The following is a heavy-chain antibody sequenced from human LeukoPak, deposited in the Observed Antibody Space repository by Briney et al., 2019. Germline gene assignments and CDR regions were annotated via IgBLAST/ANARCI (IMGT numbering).Heavy chain of an antibody. CDR2: ISGSGGST. CDR1: GFTFSSYA. CDR3: VRGQLWSYYHDY. Sequence: GGSLRLSCAASGFTFSSYAMSWVRQAPGKGLEWVSAISGSGGSTYYADSVKGRFTISRDNSKNTLYLQMNSLRAEDTAVYYCVRGQLWSYYHDYWGQGTLVTVSS. V-gene: IGHV3-23*01. J-gene: IGHJ4*02. D-gene: IGHD3-16*01.